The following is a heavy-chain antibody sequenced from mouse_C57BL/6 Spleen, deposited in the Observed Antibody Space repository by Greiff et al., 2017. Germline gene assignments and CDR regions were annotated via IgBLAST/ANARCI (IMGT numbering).Heavy chain of an antibody. J-gene: IGHJ4*01. Sequence: EVQVVESGGGLVKPGGSLKLSCAASGFTFSDYGMHWVRQAPEKGLEWVAYISSGSSTIYYADTVKGRFTISRDNAKNTLFLQMTSLRSEDTAMYYCARGDYCGSSLDYYYAMDYWGQGTSVTVSS. CDR1: GFTFSDYG. D-gene: IGHD1-1*01. CDR2: ISSGSSTI. V-gene: IGHV5-17*01. CDR3: ARGDYCGSSLDYYYAMDY.